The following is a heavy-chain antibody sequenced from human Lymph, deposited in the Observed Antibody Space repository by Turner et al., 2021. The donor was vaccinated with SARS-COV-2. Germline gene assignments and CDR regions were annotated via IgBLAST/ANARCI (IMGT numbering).Heavy chain of an antibody. J-gene: IGHJ6*02. V-gene: IGHV4-39*01. CDR2: IYYSGST. D-gene: IGHD3-16*01. CDR3: ARVMHKGRYVNGLDD. CDR1: AGSISSSSFY. Sequence: QLPLQEPGPGLAEPAEPLSPTSRASAGSISSSSFYWGWIRQPPGKGLEWIGNIYYSGSTYYNPSLKSRVTISVDTSKNQFSLKLSSVTAADTAVYYCARVMHKGRYVNGLDDWGQGTTVTVSS.